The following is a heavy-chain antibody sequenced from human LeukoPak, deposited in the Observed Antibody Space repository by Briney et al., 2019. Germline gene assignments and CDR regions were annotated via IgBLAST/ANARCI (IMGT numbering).Heavy chain of an antibody. CDR1: GGTFSSYA. J-gene: IGHJ4*02. CDR2: IIPIFGTA. V-gene: IGHV1-69*05. CDR3: ARGWGSHSAY. D-gene: IGHD3-16*01. Sequence: GASVKVSCKASGGTFSSYAISWVRQAPGQGLEWMGGIIPIFGTANYAQKFQGRVTITTDESTSTAYMELSSLRSDDTAVYCARGWGSHSAYWGQGTPVTVSS.